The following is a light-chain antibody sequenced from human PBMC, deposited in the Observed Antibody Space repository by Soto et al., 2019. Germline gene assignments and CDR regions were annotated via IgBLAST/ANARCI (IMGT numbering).Light chain of an antibody. J-gene: IGKJ1*01. CDR1: QSVSSSY. CDR2: GAS. V-gene: IGKV3-20*01. CDR3: QQYGSSPWT. Sequence: EIVLTQSPGTLSLSPGERATLSCRASQSVSSSYLAWYQQKPGQAPRLLIYGASSKATGIPDRFSGSGSGTDFTLTISRLELEDFAVYYGQQYGSSPWTFGQRTKVEIK.